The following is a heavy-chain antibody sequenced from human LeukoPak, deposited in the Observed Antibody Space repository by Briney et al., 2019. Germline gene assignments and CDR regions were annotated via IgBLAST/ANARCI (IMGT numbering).Heavy chain of an antibody. J-gene: IGHJ6*04. CDR3: ARDLRGFPYCYFRMDV. CDR2: ISSSGSTI. CDR1: GFTFSSYE. V-gene: IGHV3-48*03. Sequence: GGSLRLSCAASGFTFSSYEMNWVRQAPGKGLEWVSYISSSGSTIYYADSVKGRFTISRDNAKNSLYLQMNSLRAEDTAVYYCARDLRGFPYCYFRMDVWGNGTTVTVSS.